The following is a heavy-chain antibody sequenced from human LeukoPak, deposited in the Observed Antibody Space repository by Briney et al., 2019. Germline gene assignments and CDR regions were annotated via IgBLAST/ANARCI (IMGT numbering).Heavy chain of an antibody. J-gene: IGHJ4*02. Sequence: SETLSLTCSVSGVSISSSNSYWGWIRQPPGKGLEWIGSIYYSGSTYYNPSLKSRVTISVDTSKNQFSLKLSSVTAADTAVYYCARHRADYYDSSGYYKVPEYYFDYWGQGALVTVSS. CDR2: IYYSGST. CDR1: GVSISSSNSY. CDR3: ARHRADYYDSSGYYKVPEYYFDY. V-gene: IGHV4-39*01. D-gene: IGHD3-22*01.